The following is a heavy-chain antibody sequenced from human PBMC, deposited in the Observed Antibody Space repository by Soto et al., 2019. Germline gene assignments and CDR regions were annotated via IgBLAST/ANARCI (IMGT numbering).Heavy chain of an antibody. CDR2: ISYDGSNK. J-gene: IGHJ5*02. D-gene: IGHD2-15*01. V-gene: IGHV3-30*18. CDR3: AKGVSGVAVAAAGTGPPNWFDP. Sequence: GGSLRLSCAASGFTFSSYGMQWVRQAPGKGLEWVAVISYDGSNKYYADSVKGRFTISRDNSKNTLYLQRNSLRAEDTGMGSCAKGVSGVAVAAAGTGPPNWFDPWGQGTLVTVSS. CDR1: GFTFSSYG.